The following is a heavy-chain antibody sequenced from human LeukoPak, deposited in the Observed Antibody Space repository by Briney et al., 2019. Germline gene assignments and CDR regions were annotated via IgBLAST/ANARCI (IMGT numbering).Heavy chain of an antibody. V-gene: IGHV1-2*06. CDR2: INPNSGVT. CDR3: ARDLLQLYGY. Sequence: GASVKVSCKASGYTFTAYSVHWVRQAPGQGLEWMGRINPNSGVTNYAQKSQGRVTMTRDTSISTAYMDLSRLTSDDTAVYYCARDLLQLYGYWGQGTLVTVSS. CDR1: GYTFTAYS. D-gene: IGHD5-18*01. J-gene: IGHJ4*02.